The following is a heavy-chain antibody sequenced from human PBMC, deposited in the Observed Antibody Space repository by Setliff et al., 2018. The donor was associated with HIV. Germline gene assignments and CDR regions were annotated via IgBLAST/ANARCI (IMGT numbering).Heavy chain of an antibody. CDR2: VHSTLST. D-gene: IGHD6-19*01. J-gene: IGHJ5*02. Sequence: KTSETLSLTCTVSGDSMTSGSFYWSWVRQPAGKGLEWTGQVHSTLSTNYNPSLKSRLSISADTSKNQFSLNLRFVTAADTALYYCARRTFGSGRFDPWGQGTPVTVSS. CDR3: ARRTFGSGRFDP. V-gene: IGHV4-61*09. CDR1: GDSMTSGSFY.